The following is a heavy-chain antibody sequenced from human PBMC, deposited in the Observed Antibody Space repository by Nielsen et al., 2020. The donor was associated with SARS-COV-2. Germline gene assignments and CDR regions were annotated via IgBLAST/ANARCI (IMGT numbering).Heavy chain of an antibody. CDR3: AKDWRWLQLPGYYFDY. V-gene: IGHV3-23*01. D-gene: IGHD5-24*01. CDR2: ISGSGGST. Sequence: WIRQPPGKGLEWVSAISGSGGSTYYADSVKGRFTISRDNSKNTLYLQMNSLRAEDTAVYYCAKDWRWLQLPGYYFDYWGQGTLVTVSS. J-gene: IGHJ4*02.